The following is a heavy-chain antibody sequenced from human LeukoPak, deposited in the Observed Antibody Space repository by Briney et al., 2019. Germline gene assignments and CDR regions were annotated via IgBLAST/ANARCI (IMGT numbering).Heavy chain of an antibody. CDR2: IIPIFGTA. Sequence: SVKVSCKASGGTFSSYAISWVRQAPGQGLEWMGGIIPIFGTANYAQKFQGRVTITTDESTSTAYMELSSLRSEDTAVYYCATLSPKIGAFDIWGQGTMVTVSS. J-gene: IGHJ3*02. CDR1: GGTFSSYA. D-gene: IGHD2-21*01. CDR3: ATLSPKIGAFDI. V-gene: IGHV1-69*05.